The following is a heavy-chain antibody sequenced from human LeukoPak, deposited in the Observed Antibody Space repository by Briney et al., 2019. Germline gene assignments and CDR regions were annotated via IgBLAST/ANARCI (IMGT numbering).Heavy chain of an antibody. Sequence: LETLSLTCAVYGGSFSGYYWSWIRQPPGKGLEWIGEINHSGSTNYNPSLKSRVTISVDTSKNQFSLKLSSVTAADTAVYYCARGVRHRHCSGGSCYPEFDYWGQGTLVTVSS. CDR1: GGSFSGYY. J-gene: IGHJ4*02. V-gene: IGHV4-34*01. CDR3: ARGVRHRHCSGGSCYPEFDY. D-gene: IGHD2-15*01. CDR2: INHSGST.